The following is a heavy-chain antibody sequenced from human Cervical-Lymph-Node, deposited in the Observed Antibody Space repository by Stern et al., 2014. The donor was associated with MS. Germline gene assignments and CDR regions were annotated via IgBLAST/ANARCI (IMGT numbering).Heavy chain of an antibody. CDR1: GFPFSSYT. Sequence: MQLQQSGGGLVKPGGSLSLPCAASGFPFSSYTMTWVRQAPGQGLERVSSISTSGKSKYYADSMKGRFTIPRDNDKDSLYLQMNSLRAEDTAVYYCGVSNYYDMPFDFWGQGTLVTVSS. D-gene: IGHD3-22*01. J-gene: IGHJ4*02. CDR3: GVSNYYDMPFDF. CDR2: ISTSGKSK. V-gene: IGHV3-21*01.